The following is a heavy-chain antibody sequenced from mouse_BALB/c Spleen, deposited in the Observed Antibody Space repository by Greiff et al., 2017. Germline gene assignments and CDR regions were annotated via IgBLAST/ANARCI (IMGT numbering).Heavy chain of an antibody. Sequence: QVQLQQPGAELVKPGASVKLSCKASGYTFTSYWMHWVKQRPGQGLEWIGEINPSNGRTNYNEKFKSKATLTVDKSSSTAYMQLSSLTSEDSAVYYCASSPRGYGNYVNYAMDYWGQGTSVTVSS. CDR2: INPSNGRT. D-gene: IGHD2-1*01. CDR3: ASSPRGYGNYVNYAMDY. CDR1: GYTFTSYW. J-gene: IGHJ4*01. V-gene: IGHV1S81*02.